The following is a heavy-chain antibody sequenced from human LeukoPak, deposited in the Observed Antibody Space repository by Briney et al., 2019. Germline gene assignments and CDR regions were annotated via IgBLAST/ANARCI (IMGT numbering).Heavy chain of an antibody. V-gene: IGHV4-61*02. Sequence: SQTLSLTCTVSSGSISSGSYYWSWIRQPAGKGLEWIGRIYSSGSTKYNPSLKSRVTISVDTSKNQFSLKLNSVTAADTAMYYCARTPTDCGSANCETWFDPWGQGTLVTVSS. CDR2: IYSSGST. D-gene: IGHD2-2*01. CDR1: SGSISSGSYY. CDR3: ARTPTDCGSANCETWFDP. J-gene: IGHJ5*02.